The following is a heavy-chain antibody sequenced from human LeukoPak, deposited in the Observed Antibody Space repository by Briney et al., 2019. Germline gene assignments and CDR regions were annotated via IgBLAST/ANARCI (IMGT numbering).Heavy chain of an antibody. V-gene: IGHV3-48*03. J-gene: IGHJ4*02. Sequence: GSLRLSCAASGFTFSSYEMNWVRQAPGKGLEWVSYISSSGSTIYYADSVKGRFTISRDNAKNSLYLQMNSLRAEDTAVYYCARIIAAAIFDYWGQGTLVTVSS. D-gene: IGHD6-13*01. CDR2: ISSSGSTI. CDR1: GFTFSSYE. CDR3: ARIIAAAIFDY.